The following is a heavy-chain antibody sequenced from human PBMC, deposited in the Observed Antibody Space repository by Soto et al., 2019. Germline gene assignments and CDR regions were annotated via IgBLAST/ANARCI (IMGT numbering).Heavy chain of an antibody. CDR3: AREGVIAVAGYFDY. V-gene: IGHV1-69*06. Sequence: QVQLVQSGAEVKKPGSSVKVSCKASGATFSSYAISWVRQAPGQGLEWMGGIIPIFGTANYAQKFQGRVTITADKSTSTAYMELSSLRSEDTAVYYCAREGVIAVAGYFDYWGQGTLVTVSS. D-gene: IGHD6-19*01. CDR2: IIPIFGTA. J-gene: IGHJ4*02. CDR1: GATFSSYA.